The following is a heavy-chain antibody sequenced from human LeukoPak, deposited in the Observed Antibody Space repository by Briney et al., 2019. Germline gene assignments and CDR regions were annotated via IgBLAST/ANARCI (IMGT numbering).Heavy chain of an antibody. V-gene: IGHV4-59*08. Sequence: SETLSLTCTVSGGSINNYYWGWIRQSPGKGLEWIGYIYYSGTTNYNPSLKSRSTISVDLSKNQFSLRLYSVTAADTAVYYCARYSQDSSGFYFDYWGQGTLVTVSS. J-gene: IGHJ4*02. CDR2: IYYSGTT. CDR1: GGSINNYY. D-gene: IGHD3-22*01. CDR3: ARYSQDSSGFYFDY.